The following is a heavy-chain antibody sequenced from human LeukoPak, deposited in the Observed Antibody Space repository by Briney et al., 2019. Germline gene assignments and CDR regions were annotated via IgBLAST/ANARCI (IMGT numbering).Heavy chain of an antibody. CDR3: ARLSKGRFFDYIFDY. Sequence: PSQTLSLTCTVSGGSVSSSTYYWGWIRPPPGQGLEGIGNIYYSGSTYYNPSLRSRVTMSVDTSNNQFSLKMHSVTAADTAVYYCARLSKGRFFDYIFDYWGQGTLVTVSS. CDR2: IYYSGST. J-gene: IGHJ4*02. V-gene: IGHV4-39*01. CDR1: GGSVSSSTYY. D-gene: IGHD3-9*01.